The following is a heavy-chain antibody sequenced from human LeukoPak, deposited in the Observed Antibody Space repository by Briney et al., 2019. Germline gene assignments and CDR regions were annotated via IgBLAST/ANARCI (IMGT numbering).Heavy chain of an antibody. J-gene: IGHJ4*02. Sequence: SVKVSCKASGGTFSSYAISWVRQVPGQGLEWMGGIIPIFGTANYAQKFQGRVTITADKSTSTAYMELSSLRSEDTAVYYCARALRERWLQSQLFDYWGQGTLVTVSS. CDR3: ARALRERWLQSQLFDY. CDR2: IIPIFGTA. V-gene: IGHV1-69*06. CDR1: GGTFSSYA. D-gene: IGHD5-24*01.